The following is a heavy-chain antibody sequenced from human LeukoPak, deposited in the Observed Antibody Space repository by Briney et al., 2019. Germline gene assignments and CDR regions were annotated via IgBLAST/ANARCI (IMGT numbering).Heavy chain of an antibody. CDR3: AAAHETYYYDSSEFWFDP. D-gene: IGHD3-22*01. J-gene: IGHJ5*02. CDR2: ISHSGST. V-gene: IGHV4-34*01. Sequence: SETLSLTCAVYGGSLSGHYWSWIRQPPGKGLEWIGEISHSGSTNYNPSLKSRVTISLATSKNQFSLKLSSVTAADTAVYYCAAAHETYYYDSSEFWFDPWGQGTLVTVSS. CDR1: GGSLSGHY.